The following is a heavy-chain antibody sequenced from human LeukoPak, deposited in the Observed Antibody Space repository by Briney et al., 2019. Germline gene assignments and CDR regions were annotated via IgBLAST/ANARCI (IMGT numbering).Heavy chain of an antibody. J-gene: IGHJ4*02. D-gene: IGHD3-9*01. CDR1: GFSVSDPLSY. CDR2: INFIGRT. Sequence: SETLSLTCTASGFSVSDPLSYWGWVRQPPGKGLEWIAEINFIGRTSYNSSLNSRVTMSVDTPKNQFSLKMTSLTAADTAVYFCARLTKGRYFDYIFAFWGQGILVTVSS. CDR3: ARLTKGRYFDYIFAF. V-gene: IGHV4-39*01.